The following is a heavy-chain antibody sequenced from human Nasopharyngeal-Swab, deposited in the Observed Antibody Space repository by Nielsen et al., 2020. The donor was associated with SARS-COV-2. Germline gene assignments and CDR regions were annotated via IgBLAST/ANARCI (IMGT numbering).Heavy chain of an antibody. CDR1: GFPFDDYA. J-gene: IGHJ4*02. V-gene: IGHV3-9*01. CDR3: TKGRADYSNPSFDN. Sequence: GGSLRLSCEVSGFPFDDYAMHWVRQAPGKGLEWVSGITWNSGTGSADSVKGRFTISRDNARNSLYLQMNSLTTDDTALYYCTKGRADYSNPSFDNWGQGTLVTVSS. D-gene: IGHD4-11*01. CDR2: ITWNSGT.